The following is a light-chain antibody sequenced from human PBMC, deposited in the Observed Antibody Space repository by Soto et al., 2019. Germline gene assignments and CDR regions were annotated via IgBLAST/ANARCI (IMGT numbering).Light chain of an antibody. CDR3: QQYSSPPRT. CDR1: QSINNRY. CDR2: DAS. J-gene: IGKJ2*02. Sequence: EIVLTQSPGTLSLSPGERATLSCRASQSINNRYLAWYQQTPGQAPRLVIYDASSRATGIPDRFSGSGSGTDFTLTISRLEPEDFEVYYCQQYSSPPRTFGQGTKVEIK. V-gene: IGKV3-20*01.